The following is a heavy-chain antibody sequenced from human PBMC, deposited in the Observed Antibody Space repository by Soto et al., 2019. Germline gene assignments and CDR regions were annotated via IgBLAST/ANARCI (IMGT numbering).Heavy chain of an antibody. CDR2: IMAVFGTA. V-gene: IGHV1-69*01. CDR3: ATSRGFYAAMDV. J-gene: IGHJ6*02. CDR1: GGSFRDYA. D-gene: IGHD3-16*01. Sequence: QVQLVQSGAEVKKPGSSVKVSCRVSGGSFRDYAISWVRQAPGQGPEWMGGIMAVFGTATYAQRFQGRVTISADESTSTAYMDLSSLTSGDAAVYYCATSRGFYAAMDVWGQGTTVSVSS.